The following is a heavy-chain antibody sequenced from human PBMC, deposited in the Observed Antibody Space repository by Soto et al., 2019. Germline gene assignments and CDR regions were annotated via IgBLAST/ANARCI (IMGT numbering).Heavy chain of an antibody. CDR1: GFTFSYYW. Sequence: EVQLVESGGDLVQPGGSLRLSCAASGFTFSYYWMTWVRQAPGKGLEWVATLDQDGTQTFYVDSVKGRFTISRDNARNSLYLQINSLRAEDTAFYYCARENRGSYDYWGQGSLVTVSS. V-gene: IGHV3-7*03. J-gene: IGHJ4*02. CDR3: ARENRGSYDY. D-gene: IGHD7-27*01. CDR2: LDQDGTQT.